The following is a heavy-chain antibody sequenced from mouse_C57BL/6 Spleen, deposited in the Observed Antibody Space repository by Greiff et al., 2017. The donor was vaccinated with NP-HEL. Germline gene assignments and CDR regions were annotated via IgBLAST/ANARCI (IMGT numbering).Heavy chain of an antibody. CDR1: GYSFTSYY. CDR3: ARKSNYAMDY. D-gene: IGHD5-1*01. J-gene: IGHJ4*01. V-gene: IGHV1-66*01. CDR2: IYPGSGNT. Sequence: QVQLQQSGPELVKPGASVKISCKASGYSFTSYYIHWVKQRPGQGLEWIGWIYPGSGNTKYNEKFKGKGTLTADTSSSTAYMQLSSLTSEDSAVYYCARKSNYAMDYWGQGTSVTVSS.